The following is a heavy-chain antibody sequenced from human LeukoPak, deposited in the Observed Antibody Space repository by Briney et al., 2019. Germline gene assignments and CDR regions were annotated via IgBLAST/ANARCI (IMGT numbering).Heavy chain of an antibody. J-gene: IGHJ4*02. Sequence: SETLSLTRAVSGGSISSGGYSWSWIRQPPGKGLEWIGYIYHSGSTYYNPSLKSRVTISVDRSKNQFSLKLSSVTAADTAVYYCARADCSGGSCYLGTNWGQGTLVTVSS. CDR1: GGSISSGGYS. CDR3: ARADCSGGSCYLGTN. V-gene: IGHV4-30-2*01. D-gene: IGHD2-15*01. CDR2: IYHSGST.